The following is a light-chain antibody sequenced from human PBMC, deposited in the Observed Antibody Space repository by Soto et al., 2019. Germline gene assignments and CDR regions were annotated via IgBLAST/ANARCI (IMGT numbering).Light chain of an antibody. J-gene: IGKJ4*01. CDR2: GAS. CDR1: QSVSTY. Sequence: EILMTQSPATLSVSPGDRATIPCLASQSVSTYLAWYQQKPGQAPRRLIYGASTRDTGIPARFSGSGSGTEFTLTISSLQSEDFAVYYCQQYNNWLRTFGGGTKVDIK. V-gene: IGKV3-15*01. CDR3: QQYNNWLRT.